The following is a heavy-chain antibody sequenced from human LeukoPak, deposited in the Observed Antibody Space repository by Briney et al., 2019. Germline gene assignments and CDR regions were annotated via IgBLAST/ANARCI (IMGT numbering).Heavy chain of an antibody. Sequence: GRSLRLSCAASGFTFSSYAMHWVRQAPGKGLEWVAVISYDGSNKYYADSVKGRFTISRDNSKNTPYLQMNSLRAEDTAVYYCARTDSSSWSYYYYGMDVWGQGTTVTVSS. CDR3: ARTDSSSWSYYYYGMDV. J-gene: IGHJ6*02. D-gene: IGHD6-13*01. CDR2: ISYDGSNK. V-gene: IGHV3-30-3*01. CDR1: GFTFSSYA.